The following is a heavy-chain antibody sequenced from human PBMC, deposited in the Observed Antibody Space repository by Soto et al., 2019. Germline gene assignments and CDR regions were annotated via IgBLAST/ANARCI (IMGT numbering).Heavy chain of an antibody. Sequence: ASVKVSCKASGYTLTSYYMHWVRQAPGQGLEWMGTINPSGGSTRYAQEFQGRVTMTRDTSSRTVSKEMSSLRSEETALYSGARNRGRRDVWGQGTTVNVSS. D-gene: IGHD3-16*01. CDR3: ARNRGRRDV. J-gene: IGHJ6*02. V-gene: IGHV1-46*01. CDR2: INPSGGST. CDR1: GYTLTSYY.